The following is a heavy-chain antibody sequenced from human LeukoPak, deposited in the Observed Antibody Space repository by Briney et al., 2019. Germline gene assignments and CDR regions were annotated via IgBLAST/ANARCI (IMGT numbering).Heavy chain of an antibody. CDR3: ARYSSSGYHLFDY. Sequence: ASVKVSCKASGYTFASYYMHWVRQAPGQGLEWMGIINPSGGSTSYAQKFQGRVTMTRDMSTSTVYMELSSLRSEDTAVYYCARYSSSGYHLFDYWGQGTLVTVSS. J-gene: IGHJ4*02. CDR2: INPSGGST. CDR1: GYTFASYY. D-gene: IGHD3-22*01. V-gene: IGHV1-46*01.